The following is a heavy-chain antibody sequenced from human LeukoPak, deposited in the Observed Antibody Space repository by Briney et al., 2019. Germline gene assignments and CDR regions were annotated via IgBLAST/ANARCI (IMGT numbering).Heavy chain of an antibody. CDR2: VYYSTNT. D-gene: IGHD3-22*01. CDR1: GDSISSSSSY. Sequence: SETLSLTCTVSGDSISSSSSYWAWLRQPPGKGVEWVGNVYYSTNTYYNPSLKSRVTISVETSKNQFSLTLSSVTAADTAVYYCASRITMRVSLGYFELWGRGALVTVSS. J-gene: IGHJ2*01. V-gene: IGHV4-39*07. CDR3: ASRITMRVSLGYFEL.